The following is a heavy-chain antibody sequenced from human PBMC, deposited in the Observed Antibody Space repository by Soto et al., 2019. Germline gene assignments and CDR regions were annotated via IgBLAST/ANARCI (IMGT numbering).Heavy chain of an antibody. V-gene: IGHV2-5*02. CDR3: ERRRSPAVQNWHSGYFDF. D-gene: IGHD2-2*01. CDR2: IYWDDDK. J-gene: IGHJ4*02. Sequence: QITLKESGPMMVKPTQALALTCTFSGFSLGTSGVGVGWIRQPPGKALEWLAFIYWDDDKRYSPFLRTRLTITKYTSKNQVVLTMTNMNPLDTATYYCERRRSPAVQNWHSGYFDFWGQGTLVTVSS. CDR1: GFSLGTSGVG.